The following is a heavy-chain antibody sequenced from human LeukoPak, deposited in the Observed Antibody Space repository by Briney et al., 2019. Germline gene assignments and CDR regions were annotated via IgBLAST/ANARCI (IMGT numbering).Heavy chain of an antibody. Sequence: ASVTVSCKASGYTFTVYYMHWVRQAPGQGLEWMGWINPNSGGTNSAQKFQGRVTMTRDTSISTAYMELRRLTSDDTAVYYCARDSSGDDYGLVDYWGQGTLVTVSS. D-gene: IGHD4-17*01. V-gene: IGHV1-2*02. CDR1: GYTFTVYY. CDR3: ARDSSGDDYGLVDY. CDR2: INPNSGGT. J-gene: IGHJ4*02.